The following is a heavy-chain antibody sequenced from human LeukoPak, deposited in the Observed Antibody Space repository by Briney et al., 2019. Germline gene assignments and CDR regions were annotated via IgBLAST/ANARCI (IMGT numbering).Heavy chain of an antibody. CDR3: VRERPTYGLDALDV. J-gene: IGHJ3*01. CDR2: IKEDGSER. V-gene: IGHV3-7*03. D-gene: IGHD3-10*01. CDR1: AFIFSGHW. Sequence: GGSLRLSCEGSAFIFSGHWMNWVRQTPGKGLEWVASIKEDGSERQYVDSVKGRFSISRDNTKGSLFLQLNSLRAEDTAIYYCVRERPTYGLDALDVWGHGTMVTVSS.